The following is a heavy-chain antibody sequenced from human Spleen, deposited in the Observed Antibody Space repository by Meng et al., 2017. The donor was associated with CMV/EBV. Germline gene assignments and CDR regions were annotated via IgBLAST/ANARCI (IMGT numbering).Heavy chain of an antibody. D-gene: IGHD3-10*01. CDR3: ARGFNSLAGSGPGYHFDY. CDR2: ITNNGDST. V-gene: IGHV3-64*02. CDR1: FTFSRDG. Sequence: FTFSRDGMHWVRQAPGKGLQYVSLITNNGDSTYYEDSVKGRFTISRDNSKNTLYLQMGSLRAEDMAVYYCARGFNSLAGSGPGYHFDYWGQGTLVTVSS. J-gene: IGHJ4*02.